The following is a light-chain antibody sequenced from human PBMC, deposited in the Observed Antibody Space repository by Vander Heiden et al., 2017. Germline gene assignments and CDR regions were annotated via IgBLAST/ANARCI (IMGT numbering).Light chain of an antibody. CDR3: QSRETITNHVV. CDR1: SLRSFF. V-gene: IGLV3-19*01. CDR2: GKN. Sequence: SSELTQDPDVSVALGQTLRITCQGDSLRSFFAGWYQQKPGQAPVLVMYGKNKRPSGIPDRVSGSSSGKTASLTITGAQAEDEAAYYCQSRETITNHVVFAGGTRLTVL. J-gene: IGLJ3*02.